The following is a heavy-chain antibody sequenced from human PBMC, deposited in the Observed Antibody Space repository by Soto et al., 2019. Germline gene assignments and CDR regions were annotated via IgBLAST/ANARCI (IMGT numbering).Heavy chain of an antibody. CDR2: ISGSGGST. D-gene: IGHD6-19*01. CDR1: GFTFSSYA. CDR3: AKDRGIAVAGGYFDY. V-gene: IGHV3-23*01. Sequence: GGSLRLSCAASGFTFSSYAMSWVRQAPGKGLEWVSAISGSGGSTYYADSVKGRFTISRDNSKNTLYLQMNSLRAEDTAVYYCAKDRGIAVAGGYFDYWGQGTLVTVSS. J-gene: IGHJ4*02.